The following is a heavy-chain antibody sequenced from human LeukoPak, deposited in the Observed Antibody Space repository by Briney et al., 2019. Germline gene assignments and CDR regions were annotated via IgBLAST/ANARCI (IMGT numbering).Heavy chain of an antibody. CDR1: GFSFSGYW. J-gene: IGHJ4*02. CDR3: ARRGSTDY. CDR2: IKEDGSEK. V-gene: IGHV3-7*03. D-gene: IGHD2/OR15-2a*01. Sequence: GGSLRLSCAASGFSFSGYWMTWVRQAPGKGLEWVANIKEDGSEKYYADFVKGRFTISRDNTKNSLDLQMNSLRAEDTAVYYCARRGSTDYWGQGTLVTVSS.